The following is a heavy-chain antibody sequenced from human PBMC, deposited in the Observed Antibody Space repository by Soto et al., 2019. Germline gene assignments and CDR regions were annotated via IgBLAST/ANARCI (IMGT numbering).Heavy chain of an antibody. CDR2: IIPIFETT. V-gene: IGHV1-69*01. CDR3: ARGYRAHYYDNTGYYFEY. J-gene: IGHJ4*02. Sequence: QVQLVQSGAEMKKPGSSVKVSCKASGGTFNYYALSWVRQASGQGLEWMGGIIPIFETTHYAQKIQGRVTITADESTSTAYMELSSLRSEDTAVYYCARGYRAHYYDNTGYYFEYWGQGTLVAVSS. CDR1: GGTFNYYA. D-gene: IGHD3-22*01.